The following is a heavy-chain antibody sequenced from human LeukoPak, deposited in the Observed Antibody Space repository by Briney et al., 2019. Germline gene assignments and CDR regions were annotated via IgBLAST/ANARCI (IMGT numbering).Heavy chain of an antibody. CDR1: AFTFSSYE. D-gene: IGHD3-22*01. V-gene: IGHV3-48*03. Sequence: GGSLRLSCAASAFTFSSYEMNWVRQAPGKGLEWVSYISSSGRTIYYADSVKGRFTISRDNAKNSLYLQMNSLRAEYTAVYYCARATYYYDSSGYLVDYWGQGTLVTVSS. CDR3: ARATYYYDSSGYLVDY. J-gene: IGHJ4*02. CDR2: ISSSGRTI.